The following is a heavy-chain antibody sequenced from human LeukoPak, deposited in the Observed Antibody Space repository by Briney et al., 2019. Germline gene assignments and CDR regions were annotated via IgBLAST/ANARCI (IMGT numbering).Heavy chain of an antibody. CDR2: IRTKPDAYAT. D-gene: IGHD1-26*01. CDR1: GFPFSGSA. V-gene: IGHV3-73*01. Sequence: GGSLRLSCATSGFPFSGSAIHWVRQASGKGLEWVGRIRTKPDAYATAFAASVRGRSTISRDDSQNTAYLQMNGLKTEDTAVYYCASSGSYYLDYWGQGALVTVSS. CDR3: ASSGSYYLDY. J-gene: IGHJ4*02.